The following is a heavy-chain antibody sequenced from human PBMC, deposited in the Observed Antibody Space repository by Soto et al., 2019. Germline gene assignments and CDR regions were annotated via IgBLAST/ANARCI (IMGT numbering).Heavy chain of an antibody. V-gene: IGHV1-2*02. D-gene: IGHD6-19*01. J-gene: IGHJ4*02. CDR2: INPNSGGT. CDR3: ARGAVAVNYMGGD. Sequence: NVSCKASGYSFTGYYMHWVRQAPGQVLEWMGWINPNSGGTNYAQKFQGRVTMTRDTSISTAYMELSRLRSDDTAVYYCARGAVAVNYMGGDWGQGTLVSVSS. CDR1: GYSFTGYY.